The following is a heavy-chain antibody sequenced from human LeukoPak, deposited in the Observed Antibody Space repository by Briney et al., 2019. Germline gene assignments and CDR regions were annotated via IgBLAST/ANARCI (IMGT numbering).Heavy chain of an antibody. CDR1: GFTFSSYG. Sequence: GGSLRLSCAASGFTFSSYGMHWVRQAPGKGLEWVAVIWYVGSNKYYADSVKGRFTISRDNSKNTLYLQMNSLRAEDTAVYYCARGIGLRYFDWLPTKFDYWGQGTLVTVSS. V-gene: IGHV3-33*01. CDR2: IWYVGSNK. D-gene: IGHD3-9*01. CDR3: ARGIGLRYFDWLPTKFDY. J-gene: IGHJ4*02.